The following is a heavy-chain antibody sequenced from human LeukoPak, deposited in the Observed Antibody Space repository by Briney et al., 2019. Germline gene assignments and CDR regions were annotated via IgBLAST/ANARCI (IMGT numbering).Heavy chain of an antibody. CDR3: ARDIYYDSSGYYGSVY. CDR1: GFTFSSYS. V-gene: IGHV3-48*04. J-gene: IGHJ4*02. D-gene: IGHD3-22*01. Sequence: GGSLRLSCAASGFTFSSYSMNWVHQAPGKGLEWVSSISSSSSTIYYADSVKGRFTISRDNAKNSLYLQMNSLRAEDTAVYYCARDIYYDSSGYYGSVYWGQGTLVTVSS. CDR2: ISSSSSTI.